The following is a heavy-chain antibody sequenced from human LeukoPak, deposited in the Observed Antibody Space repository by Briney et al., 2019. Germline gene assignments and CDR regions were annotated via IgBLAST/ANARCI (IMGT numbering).Heavy chain of an antibody. CDR3: ARGGSSSWGNWFDP. D-gene: IGHD6-13*01. J-gene: IGHJ5*02. CDR1: GGSISSSSYY. Sequence: EASETLSLTCTVSGGSISSSSYYWGWIRQPPGKGLEWIGSIYYSGSTYYNPPLKSRVTISVDTSKNQLSLKLSSVTAADTAVYYCARGGSSSWGNWFDPWGQGTLVTVSS. CDR2: IYYSGST. V-gene: IGHV4-39*07.